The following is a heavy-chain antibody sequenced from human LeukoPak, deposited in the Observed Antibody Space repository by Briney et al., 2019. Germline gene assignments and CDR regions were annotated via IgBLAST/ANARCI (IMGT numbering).Heavy chain of an antibody. V-gene: IGHV3-23*01. CDR1: GFTFSSYA. CDR2: ISGSGGST. D-gene: IGHD1-26*01. J-gene: IGHJ4*02. Sequence: HPGGSLRLSCAASGFTFSSYAMSWVRQAPGKGLEWVSAISGSGGSTYYADSVKGRFTISRDNSKNTLYLQMNSLRAEDTAVYYCARYTSNVVGKRHYFDYWGQGTLVTVSS. CDR3: ARYTSNVVGKRHYFDY.